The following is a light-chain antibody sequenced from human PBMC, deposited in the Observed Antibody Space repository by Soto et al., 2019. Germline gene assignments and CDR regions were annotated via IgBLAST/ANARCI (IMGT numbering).Light chain of an antibody. V-gene: IGKV1-5*02. J-gene: IGKJ2*01. CDR2: EAS. CDR3: QHYYSHLYT. Sequence: DIQMTQSPSTLSASVGDRVTIICRASQSISGWLAWYQQKPGKAPKLLIYEASSLDSGVPSRFSGGGSGTEFTLTISSLQTDDYATYYCQHYYSHLYTFGQGTKLEIK. CDR1: QSISGW.